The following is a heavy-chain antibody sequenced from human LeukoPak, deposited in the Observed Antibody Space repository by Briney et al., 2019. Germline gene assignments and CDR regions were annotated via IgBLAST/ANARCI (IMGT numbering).Heavy chain of an antibody. V-gene: IGHV3-48*03. CDR3: ARYTSNVVGKRHYFDY. J-gene: IGHJ4*02. D-gene: IGHD1-26*01. Sequence: GGSLRLSCAASGFTFSSYEMNWVRQAPGKGLEWVSYISSSGSTIYYADSVKGRFTISRDSAKNSLYLQMNSLRAEDTAVYYCARYTSNVVGKRHYFDYWGQGTLVTVSS. CDR2: ISSSGSTI. CDR1: GFTFSSYE.